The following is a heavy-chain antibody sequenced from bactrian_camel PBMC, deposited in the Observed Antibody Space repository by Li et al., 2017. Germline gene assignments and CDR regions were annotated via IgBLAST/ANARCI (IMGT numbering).Heavy chain of an antibody. D-gene: IGHD6*01. CDR3: VRPGENGGTFGY. J-gene: IGHJ6*01. Sequence: VESGGGLVQPGGSLRLSCAASGFTFSRYAMIWVRQAPGKGLEWVSAINSGGGSTYYAESAKGRFTISRDNAKNTVYLQMNSLKPEYTAVYYCVRPGENGGTFGYWGQGTQVTVS. CDR2: INSGGGST. CDR1: GFTFSRYA. V-gene: IGHV3S40*01.